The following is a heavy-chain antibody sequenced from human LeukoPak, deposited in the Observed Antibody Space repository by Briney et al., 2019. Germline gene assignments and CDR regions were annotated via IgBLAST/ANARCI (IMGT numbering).Heavy chain of an antibody. Sequence: GESLKISCKGSGYSFTNYWVAWVRQMPGKGLEWMGIIYPGDSDTRYSPSFQGQVTISADESINTAYLQWSSLKASDTAMYYCARGGLSRTLRSLDYWSQGTLVTVSS. CDR3: ARGGLSRTLRSLDY. J-gene: IGHJ4*02. CDR2: IYPGDSDT. D-gene: IGHD3/OR15-3a*01. CDR1: GYSFTNYW. V-gene: IGHV5-51*01.